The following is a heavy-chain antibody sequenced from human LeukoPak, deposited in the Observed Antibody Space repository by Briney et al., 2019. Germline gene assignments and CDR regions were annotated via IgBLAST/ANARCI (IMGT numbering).Heavy chain of an antibody. CDR3: ARDRGPQFTFHSSGFIEY. J-gene: IGHJ4*02. CDR1: GFTFSSYA. CDR2: ISDDGSKK. V-gene: IGHV3-30*04. D-gene: IGHD6-19*01. Sequence: PGGSLRLSCAASGFTFSSYAMHWVRQAPGKGLEGVALISDDGSKKYSVDSVKGRFTISRDDSMNTLYLQMHSLRPEDTAAYYCARDRGPQFTFHSSGFIEYWGQGTRVTVSS.